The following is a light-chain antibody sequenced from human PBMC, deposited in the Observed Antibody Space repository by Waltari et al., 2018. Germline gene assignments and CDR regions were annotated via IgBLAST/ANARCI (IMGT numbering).Light chain of an antibody. J-gene: IGLJ2*01. CDR2: DVT. CDR3: SAYAIAITPVL. CDR1: GNQAGAYNS. Sequence: QSALTQPASVSGSPGQSITISCTGTGNQAGAYNSVSWYQQHQGKAPKLMIYDVTNRASGVSSRFSGSKSGNTASLTISGLQAEDEADYYCSAYAIAITPVLFGGGTKVTVL. V-gene: IGLV2-14*01.